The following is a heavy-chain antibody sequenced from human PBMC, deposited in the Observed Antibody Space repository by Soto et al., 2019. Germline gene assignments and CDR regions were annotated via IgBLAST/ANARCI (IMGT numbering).Heavy chain of an antibody. J-gene: IGHJ6*02. CDR1: GYTFTGYY. CDR2: INPNSGGT. Sequence: ASVKVSCKASGYTFTGYYMHWVRQAPGQGLEWMGWINPNSGGTNYAQKFQGWVTMTRDTSISTAYMELSRLRSDDTAVYYCARDGSSGWYLGGYYGMDVWGQGTTVTAP. V-gene: IGHV1-2*04. CDR3: ARDGSSGWYLGGYYGMDV. D-gene: IGHD6-19*01.